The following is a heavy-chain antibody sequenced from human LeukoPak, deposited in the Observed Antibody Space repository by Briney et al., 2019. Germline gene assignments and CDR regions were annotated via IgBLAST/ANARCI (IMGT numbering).Heavy chain of an antibody. CDR2: ISYDGSNK. V-gene: IGHV3-30*18. D-gene: IGHD5-18*01. CDR3: AKDFHTAPTPIWFDP. Sequence: GGSLRLSCAASGFTFNDYAMHWVRQAPGKGLEWVAVISYDGSNKYYADSVKGRFTISRDNSKNTLYLQMNSLRAEDTAVYYCAKDFHTAPTPIWFDPWGQGTLVTVSS. J-gene: IGHJ5*02. CDR1: GFTFNDYA.